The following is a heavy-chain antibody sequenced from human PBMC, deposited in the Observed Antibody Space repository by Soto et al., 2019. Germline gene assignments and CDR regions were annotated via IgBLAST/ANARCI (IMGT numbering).Heavy chain of an antibody. D-gene: IGHD6-13*01. Sequence: QVQLEQSGSEVKKSGSSVKVSCKASGYSFSSHAITWVRQAPGQGLEWMGGIIPVFGTPSYAQKFQGRVTISADKSTNTSYLVLRSLRSEDTAVYYCARGGALSTSWYWGDGLDSWGQGTQVTVSS. CDR1: GYSFSSHA. V-gene: IGHV1-69*06. CDR2: IIPVFGTP. CDR3: ARGGALSTSWYWGDGLDS. J-gene: IGHJ4*02.